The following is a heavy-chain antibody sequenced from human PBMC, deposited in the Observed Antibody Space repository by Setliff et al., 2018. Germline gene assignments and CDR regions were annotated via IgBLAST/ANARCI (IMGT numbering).Heavy chain of an antibody. D-gene: IGHD2-21*01. Sequence: GASVKVSCKASGGTFSSYAISWVRQAPGQGLEWMGGIIPIFGTANYAQKFQGRVTITTDESTSTAYMELSSLRSEDTAVYYRATEKFPGDWGDYWGQGTLVTVSS. J-gene: IGHJ4*02. CDR2: IIPIFGTA. CDR3: ATEKFPGDWGDY. V-gene: IGHV1-69*05. CDR1: GGTFSSYA.